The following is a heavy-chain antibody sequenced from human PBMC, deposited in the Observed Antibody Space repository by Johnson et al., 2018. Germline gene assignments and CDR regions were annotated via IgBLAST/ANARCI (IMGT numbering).Heavy chain of an antibody. V-gene: IGHV1-8*02. CDR2: MNPNSGNT. D-gene: IGHD3-22*01. J-gene: IGHJ6*02. CDR3: ARGPPYYYDSSGYYTYGMDV. Sequence: VQLVETGAEVKKPGASVKVSCKASGYTFTSYAMNWVRQAPGQGLEWMGWMNPNSGNTGYAQKFQGRVTMTRNTSISTAYMELSSLRSEDPAVYYCARGPPYYYDSSGYYTYGMDVWGQGTTVTVSS. CDR1: GYTFTSYA.